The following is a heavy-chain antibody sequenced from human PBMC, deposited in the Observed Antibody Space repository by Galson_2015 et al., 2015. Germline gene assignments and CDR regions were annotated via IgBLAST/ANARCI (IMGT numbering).Heavy chain of an antibody. CDR3: ARERGRDFDY. D-gene: IGHD3-10*01. V-gene: IGHV3-21*01. Sequence: SLRLSCAASGFTFSSYSMNWVRQAPGEGLEWVSSISSSSSYIYYADSVKGRFTISRDNAKNSLYLQMNSLRAEDTAVYYCARERGRDFDYWGQGTLVTVSS. J-gene: IGHJ4*02. CDR1: GFTFSSYS. CDR2: ISSSSSYI.